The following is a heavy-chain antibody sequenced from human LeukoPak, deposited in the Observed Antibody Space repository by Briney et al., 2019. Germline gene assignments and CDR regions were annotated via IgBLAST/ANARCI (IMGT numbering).Heavy chain of an antibody. CDR3: AKVSDYGDYVLGNWFDP. J-gene: IGHJ5*02. CDR2: ISAYNGNT. V-gene: IGHV1-18*01. Sequence: ASVKVSCKASGYTFTSYGISWVRQAPGQGLEWMGWISAYNGNTNYAQKLQGRVTMTTDTSTSTAYMELRSLRSDDTAVYYCAKVSDYGDYVLGNWFDPWGQGTLVTVSS. CDR1: GYTFTSYG. D-gene: IGHD4-17*01.